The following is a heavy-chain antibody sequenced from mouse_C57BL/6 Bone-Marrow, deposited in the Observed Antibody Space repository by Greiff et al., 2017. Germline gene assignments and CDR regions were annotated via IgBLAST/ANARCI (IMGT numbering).Heavy chain of an antibody. CDR2: INPNNGGT. J-gene: IGHJ4*01. CDR3: AGGNYEDAMDY. Sequence: VQLKQSGPELVKPGASVKMSCKASGYTFTDYNMHWVKQSHGKSLEWIGYINPNNGGTSYNQKFKGKATLTVNKSSSTAYMELRSLTSEDSAVYYCAGGNYEDAMDYWGQGTSVTVSS. V-gene: IGHV1-22*01. D-gene: IGHD2-1*01. CDR1: GYTFTDYN.